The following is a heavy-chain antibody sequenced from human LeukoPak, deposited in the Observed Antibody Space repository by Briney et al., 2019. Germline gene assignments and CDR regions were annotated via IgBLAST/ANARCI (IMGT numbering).Heavy chain of an antibody. CDR3: TRVGNSGWYSSNY. J-gene: IGHJ4*02. CDR2: IRSKPYGGTT. CDR1: GFTFSDYY. Sequence: SLRLSCAASGFTFSDYYMSWIRQAPGKGLEWVGFIRSKPYGGTTEHAAPVKGRFNISRDDSKSVAYLQMNSLKTEDTAVYYCTRVGNSGWYSSNYWGQGTLVTVSS. D-gene: IGHD6-19*01. V-gene: IGHV3-49*03.